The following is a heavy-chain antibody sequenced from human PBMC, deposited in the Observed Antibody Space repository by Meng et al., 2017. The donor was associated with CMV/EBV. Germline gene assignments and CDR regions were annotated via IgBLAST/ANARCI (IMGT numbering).Heavy chain of an antibody. CDR2: IIPIFGTA. D-gene: IGHD1-26*01. J-gene: IGHJ6*02. CDR3: ARDRCVLLTSYPTPYYYYYGMDV. Sequence: SVKVSCKASGGTFSSYAISWVRQAPGQGLEWMGGIIPIFGTANYAQKFQGRVTITTDESTSTAYMELSSLRSEDTAVYYCARDRCVLLTSYPTPYYYYYGMDVWGQGTTVTVS. V-gene: IGHV1-69*05. CDR1: GGTFSSYA.